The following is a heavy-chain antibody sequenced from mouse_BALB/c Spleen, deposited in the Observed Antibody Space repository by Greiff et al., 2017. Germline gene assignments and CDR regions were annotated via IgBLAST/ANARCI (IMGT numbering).Heavy chain of an antibody. CDR1: GFTFSDYY. V-gene: IGHV5-4*02. Sequence: EVQGVESGGGLVKPGGSLKLSCAASGFTFSDYYMYWVRQTPEKRLEWVATISDGGSYTYYPDSVKGRFTISRDNAKNNLYLQMSCLKSEDTAMYYCASPIYYDCQGLYFDVWGAGTTVTVSS. CDR3: ASPIYYDCQGLYFDV. CDR2: ISDGGSYT. D-gene: IGHD2-4*01. J-gene: IGHJ1*01.